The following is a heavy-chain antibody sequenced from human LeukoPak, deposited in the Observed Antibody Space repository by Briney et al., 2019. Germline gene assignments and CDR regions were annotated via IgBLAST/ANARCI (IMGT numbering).Heavy chain of an antibody. CDR2: ISYDGSNK. V-gene: IGHV3-30*18. Sequence: HPGGSLRLSCAASGFTFSSYGMHWVRQAPGKGLEWVAVISYDGSNKYYADSVKGRFTISRDNSKNTLYLQMNSLRAEDTAVYYCAKDKRKGHDYYYYYGMDVWGQGTTVTVSS. J-gene: IGHJ6*02. D-gene: IGHD5-12*01. CDR1: GFTFSSYG. CDR3: AKDKRKGHDYYYYYGMDV.